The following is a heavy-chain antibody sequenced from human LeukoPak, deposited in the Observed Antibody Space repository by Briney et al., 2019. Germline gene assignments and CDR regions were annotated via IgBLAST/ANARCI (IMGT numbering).Heavy chain of an antibody. CDR2: IKQDGSEK. CDR1: GFTFSSYW. V-gene: IGHV3-7*01. D-gene: IGHD4-17*01. J-gene: IGHJ4*02. CDR3: AKLGTTSVTTGY. Sequence: TGGSLRLSCAASGFTFSSYWMSWVRQAPGKGLEWVANIKQDGSEKYYADSVKGRLTISRDNSKNTLYLQMNSLRGEDTAVYYCAKLGTTSVTTGYWGQGTLVTVSS.